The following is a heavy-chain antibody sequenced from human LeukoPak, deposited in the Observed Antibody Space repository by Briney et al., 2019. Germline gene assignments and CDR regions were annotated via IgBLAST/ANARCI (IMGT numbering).Heavy chain of an antibody. J-gene: IGHJ4*02. CDR1: GGSFSGYY. Sequence: SETLSLTCAVYGGSFSGYYRSWIRQPPGKGLEWIGEINHSGSTNYNPSLKSRVTISVDTSKNQFSLKLSSVTAADTAVYYCAREEWELSSNFDYWGQGTLVTVSS. V-gene: IGHV4-34*01. D-gene: IGHD1-26*01. CDR3: AREEWELSSNFDY. CDR2: INHSGST.